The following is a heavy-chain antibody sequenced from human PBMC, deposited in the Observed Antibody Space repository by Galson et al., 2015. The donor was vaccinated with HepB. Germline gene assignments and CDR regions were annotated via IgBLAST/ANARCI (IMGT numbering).Heavy chain of an antibody. CDR3: TKDSSSGYPHYFDY. Sequence: SLRLSCAASGFTFSSYALSWVRQAPGKGLEWVSGFSGSDGSTYYADSVKGRFTISRDNSKNTLYLQMNSLRAEDTAIYYCTKDSSSGYPHYFDYWGQGTLVTVSS. V-gene: IGHV3-23*01. J-gene: IGHJ4*02. CDR2: FSGSDGST. CDR1: GFTFSSYA. D-gene: IGHD3-22*01.